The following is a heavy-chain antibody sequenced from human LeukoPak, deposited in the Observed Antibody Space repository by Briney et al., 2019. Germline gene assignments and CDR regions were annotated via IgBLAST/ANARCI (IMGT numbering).Heavy chain of an antibody. Sequence: SVTLSLTCAVSGGSMNISNWWSWVRQRPGKGLEWIGEIYHRGSTNYNPCVRSRLTISGDKYQTQFSLKQSSVTAADTAVYYCARSGGIQRFDYWGQGTLVSVFS. CDR1: GGSMNISNW. J-gene: IGHJ4*02. CDR3: ARSGGIQRFDY. V-gene: IGHV4-4*02. D-gene: IGHD6-13*01. CDR2: IYHRGST.